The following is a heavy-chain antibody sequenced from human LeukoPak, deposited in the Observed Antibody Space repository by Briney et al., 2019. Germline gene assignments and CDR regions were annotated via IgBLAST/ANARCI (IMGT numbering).Heavy chain of an antibody. D-gene: IGHD1-1*01. CDR3: ARDLGIDSNDDWFDP. V-gene: IGHV4-28*03. Sequence: SDTLSLTCAVSGYSISSSNWWGWIRQPPGKGLEWIGYIYYSGSTYYNPSLKSRVTMSVDTSKNQFSLKLSSVTAADTAVYYCARDLGIDSNDDWFDPWGQGTLVTVSS. J-gene: IGHJ5*02. CDR1: GYSISSSNW. CDR2: IYYSGST.